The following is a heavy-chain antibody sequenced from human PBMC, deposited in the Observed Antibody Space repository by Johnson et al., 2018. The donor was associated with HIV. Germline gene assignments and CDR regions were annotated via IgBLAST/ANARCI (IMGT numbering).Heavy chain of an antibody. J-gene: IGHJ3*02. CDR2: IRYDGGSK. Sequence: VQLVESGGGLVQPGGSLRLSCAASGFTFSSYGMHWVHQAPGKGLEWVAFIRYDGGSKYYADSVKGRFTISRDNSKNTLYLQMNRLKTEDTAVYYCTTPRPNWGWNAFDIWGQGTMVTVSS. V-gene: IGHV3-30*02. CDR1: GFTFSSYG. D-gene: IGHD7-27*01. CDR3: TTPRPNWGWNAFDI.